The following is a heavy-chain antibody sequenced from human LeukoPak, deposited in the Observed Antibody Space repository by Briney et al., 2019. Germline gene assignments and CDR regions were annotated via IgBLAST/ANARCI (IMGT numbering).Heavy chain of an antibody. J-gene: IGHJ5*02. V-gene: IGHV3-48*03. D-gene: IGHD2-15*01. CDR1: GFSFNGFE. Sequence: PGGSLRLSCAASGFSFNGFEMNWVRQGPGKGLEWVSLISSSGSDMFYADSVRGRFTVSRDNGKNALFLQMTSLRVEDTGVYYCARERPLVGALDLWGQATVVTVSS. CDR2: ISSSGSDM. CDR3: ARERPLVGALDL.